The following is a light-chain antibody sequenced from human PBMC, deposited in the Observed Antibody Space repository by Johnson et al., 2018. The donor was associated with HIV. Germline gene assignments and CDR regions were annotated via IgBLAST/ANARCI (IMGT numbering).Light chain of an antibody. J-gene: IGLJ1*01. CDR3: GTWDSSLSAGQGV. CDR2: ENN. CDR1: SSNIGNNY. Sequence: QLVLTQPPSVSAAPGQKVTISCSGSSSNIGNNYVSWYQQLPGTAPKLLIYENNKRPSGIPDRFSGSKSGTSATLGITGLQTGDEDDYYCGTWDSSLSAGQGVFGTGTKVTVL. V-gene: IGLV1-51*02.